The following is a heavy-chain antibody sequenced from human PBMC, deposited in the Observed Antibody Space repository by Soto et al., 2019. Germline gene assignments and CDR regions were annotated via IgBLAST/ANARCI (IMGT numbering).Heavy chain of an antibody. D-gene: IGHD5-12*01. J-gene: IGHJ4*02. CDR2: ISYDGSNK. Sequence: GGSLRLSCAASGFTFSSYGMHWVRQAPGKGLEWVAVISYDGSNKYYADSVKGRFTISRDNSKNTLYLQMNSLRAEDTAVYYCAKVPNIVATIGNYWGQGTLVTVSS. V-gene: IGHV3-30*18. CDR3: AKVPNIVATIGNY. CDR1: GFTFSSYG.